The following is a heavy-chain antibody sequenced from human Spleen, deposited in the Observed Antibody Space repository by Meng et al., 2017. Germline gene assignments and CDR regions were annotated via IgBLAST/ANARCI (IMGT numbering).Heavy chain of an antibody. D-gene: IGHD6-19*01. CDR2: INHSGST. V-gene: IGHV4-34*01. CDR1: GGSFSGYY. J-gene: IGHJ5*02. CDR3: VRSSGWVKTGFDP. Sequence: QLPLQQCGAGLCRPSESLSITCAVYGGSFSGYYWSWIRQPPGKGLEWIGEINHSGSTNYNPSLKSRVTVSMDTSANQFPLTLTSVTAADTAVYYCVRSSGWVKTGFDPWGQGSLVTVSS.